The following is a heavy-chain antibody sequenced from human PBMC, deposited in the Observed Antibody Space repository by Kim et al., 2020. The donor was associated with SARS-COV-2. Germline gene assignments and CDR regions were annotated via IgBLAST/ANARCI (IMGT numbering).Heavy chain of an antibody. CDR1: GGSFSGYY. V-gene: IGHV4-34*01. CDR2: INHSGST. D-gene: IGHD3-22*01. Sequence: SETLSLTCAVYGGSFSGYYWSWIRQPPGKGLEWIGEINHSGSTNYNPSLKSRVTISVDTSKNQFSLKLSSVTAADTAVYYCARRDNYYDSSGYYGSTQFDYWGQGTLVTVSS. CDR3: ARRDNYYDSSGYYGSTQFDY. J-gene: IGHJ4*02.